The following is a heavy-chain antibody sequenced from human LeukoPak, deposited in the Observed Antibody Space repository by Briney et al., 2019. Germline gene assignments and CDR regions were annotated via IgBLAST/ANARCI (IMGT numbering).Heavy chain of an antibody. V-gene: IGHV4-39*07. Sequence: PSETLSLTCTVSGGSISSSSYYWGWIRQPPGKGLEWIGSIYYSGSTYYNPSLKSRVTISVDTSKNQFSLKLSSVTAADTAVYYCAKAAEDAFDIWGQGTMVIVSS. CDR1: GGSISSSSYY. CDR2: IYYSGST. D-gene: IGHD6-13*01. J-gene: IGHJ3*02. CDR3: AKAAEDAFDI.